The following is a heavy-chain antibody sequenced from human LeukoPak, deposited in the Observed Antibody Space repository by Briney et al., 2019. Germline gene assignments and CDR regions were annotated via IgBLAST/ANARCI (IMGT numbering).Heavy chain of an antibody. J-gene: IGHJ4*02. V-gene: IGHV4-34*01. D-gene: IGHD5-18*01. CDR1: GGSFSGYY. CDR3: ARATTAAVDKAMLEQDY. CDR2: INHSGST. Sequence: SETLSLTCAVYGGSFSGYYWSWIRQPPVKALEWIGEINHSGSTNYNPSLKSRVTISVDTSKNQFSLKLSSVTAADTAVYYCARATTAAVDKAMLEQDYWGQGTLVTVSS.